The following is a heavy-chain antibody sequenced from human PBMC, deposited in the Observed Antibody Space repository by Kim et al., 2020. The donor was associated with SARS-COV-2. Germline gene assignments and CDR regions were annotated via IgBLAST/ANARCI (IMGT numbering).Heavy chain of an antibody. Sequence: ASVKVSCKASGYTFTGYYMHWVRQAPGQGLEWMGRINPNSGGTNYAQKFQGRVTMTRDTSISTAYMELSRLRSDDTAVYYCAQSYSYGSGDDYWGQGTLVTVSS. CDR2: INPNSGGT. J-gene: IGHJ4*02. CDR1: GYTFTGYY. CDR3: AQSYSYGSGDDY. D-gene: IGHD5-18*01. V-gene: IGHV1-2*06.